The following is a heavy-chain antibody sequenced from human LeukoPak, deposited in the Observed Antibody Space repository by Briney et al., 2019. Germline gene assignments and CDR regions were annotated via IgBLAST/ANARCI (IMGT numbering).Heavy chain of an antibody. Sequence: GGPWKPSGTASGFPSNPFTMTWSGQPPGKGLEWVSHISPRSDVVSYTDSVKGRFTISRDNAKNSLYLHMSNLRAEDMAVYYCVRDNDWAFDYWGQGTLVPVSS. J-gene: IGHJ4*02. CDR3: VRDNDWAFDY. CDR2: ISPRSDVV. V-gene: IGHV3-48*01. CDR1: GFPSNPFT. D-gene: IGHD3-9*01.